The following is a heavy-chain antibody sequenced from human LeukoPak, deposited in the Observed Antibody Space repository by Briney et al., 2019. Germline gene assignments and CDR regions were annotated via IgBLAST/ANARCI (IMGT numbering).Heavy chain of an antibody. D-gene: IGHD4-17*01. Sequence: TGGSLRLSCAASGFTFSSYAMHWVRQAPGKGLEWVAVISYDGSNKYYADSVKGRFTISRDNSKNTLYLQMNSLRAEDTAVYYCAKDYGDYCFDYWGQGTLVTVSS. CDR2: ISYDGSNK. CDR1: GFTFSSYA. V-gene: IGHV3-30-3*01. J-gene: IGHJ4*02. CDR3: AKDYGDYCFDY.